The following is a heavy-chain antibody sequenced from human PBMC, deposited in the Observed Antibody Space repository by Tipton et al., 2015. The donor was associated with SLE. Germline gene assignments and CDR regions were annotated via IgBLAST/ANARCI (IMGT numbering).Heavy chain of an antibody. D-gene: IGHD6-19*01. V-gene: IGHV1-8*01. CDR1: GYTFTSYD. J-gene: IGHJ3*01. CDR3: ARGIAVAGTIDAFDV. CDR2: MNPNSGNT. Sequence: QSGPEVKKPGASVKVSCKASGYTFTSYDINWVGQATGQGLEWMGWMNPNSGNTGYAQKFQGRVTMTRNTSLSTDYMELSSLRSEDTAVYYSARGIAVAGTIDAFDVWGKGTTVTVSS.